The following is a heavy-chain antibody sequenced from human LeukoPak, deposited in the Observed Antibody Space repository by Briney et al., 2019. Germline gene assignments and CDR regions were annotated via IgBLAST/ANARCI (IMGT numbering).Heavy chain of an antibody. CDR3: ARDYYYGSGSYYTHY. CDR2: INPNSGGT. Sequence: GASVKVSCKASGYTFTSYDINWVRQATGQGLEWMGWINPNSGGTNYAQKFQGRVTMTRDTSISTAYMELSRLRSDDTAVYYCARDYYYGSGSYYTHYWGQGTLVTVSS. J-gene: IGHJ4*02. CDR1: GYTFTSYD. V-gene: IGHV1-2*02. D-gene: IGHD3-10*01.